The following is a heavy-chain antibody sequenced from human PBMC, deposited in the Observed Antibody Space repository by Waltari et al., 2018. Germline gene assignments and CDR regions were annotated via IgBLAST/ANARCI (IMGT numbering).Heavy chain of an antibody. J-gene: IGHJ4*02. CDR2: ISSSSSDK. CDR3: GREELRRFGSTDF. D-gene: IGHD1-7*01. V-gene: IGHV3-11*01. CDR1: GFTFSDHY. Sequence: QVQLVESGGGLVKPGGSLRLSCAASGFTFSDHYMGGIRQAPGKGLEWVSYISSSSSDKYYTDSVKGRFTISRDNAKNSLYLQMNSLRAEDTAVYFCGREELRRFGSTDFWGQGTLVTVSS.